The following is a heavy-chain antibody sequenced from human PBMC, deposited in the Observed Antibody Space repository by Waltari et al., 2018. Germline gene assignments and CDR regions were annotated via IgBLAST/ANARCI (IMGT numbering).Heavy chain of an antibody. J-gene: IGHJ4*02. CDR1: GYSITRGYY. Sequence: QVQLQESGPGLVKPSETLSLTCTVSGYSITRGYYWGWIRQPPGRGLGWIAAIHPSGNSYYNPSLKSRITISVAAPKNQGSLRVNAVTAADTAVYYCARHSGHYPNYYFDYWGQGTLVTVSS. CDR3: ARHSGHYPNYYFDY. CDR2: IHPSGNS. D-gene: IGHD1-26*01. V-gene: IGHV4-38-2*02.